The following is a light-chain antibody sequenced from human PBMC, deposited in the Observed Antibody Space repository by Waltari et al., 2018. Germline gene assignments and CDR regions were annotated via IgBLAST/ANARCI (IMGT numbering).Light chain of an antibody. V-gene: IGLV1-40*01. CDR1: SPNIGAGYD. CDR2: DNT. J-gene: IGLJ3*02. Sequence: QSVLTQSSSVSGAPGQRVTFSCAGDSPNIGAGYDVHWYQQFSGAAPRLLIYDNTKRPSGVPDRFSGSRSGTSASLAIAGVQPEDEADYYCQSYDNRLSAVVFGGGTKLTVL. CDR3: QSYDNRLSAVV.